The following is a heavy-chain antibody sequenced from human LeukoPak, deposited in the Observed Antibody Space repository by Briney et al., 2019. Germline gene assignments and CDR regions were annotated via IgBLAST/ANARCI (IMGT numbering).Heavy chain of an antibody. CDR2: IHHDGRI. CDR1: GGSIDSTNW. Sequence: SETLSLTYDVSGGSIDSTNWWNWVRQPPGKGLEWIGEIHHDGRINYNPSLKSRVTLSVDKSKNQFSLRLNSVTAADTAMYYCARSHDHLWGNYPDYWDQGTLVTVSS. D-gene: IGHD3-16*02. CDR3: ARSHDHLWGNYPDY. V-gene: IGHV4/OR15-8*01. J-gene: IGHJ4*02.